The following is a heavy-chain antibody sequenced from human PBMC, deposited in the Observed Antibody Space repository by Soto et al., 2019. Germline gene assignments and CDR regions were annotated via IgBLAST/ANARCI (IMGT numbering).Heavy chain of an antibody. CDR2: IYYSGST. V-gene: IGHV4-31*03. CDR3: AREISPFGGVIGRIQRVYYYYGMDV. D-gene: IGHD3-16*02. CDR1: GGSISSGGYY. J-gene: IGHJ6*02. Sequence: SETLSLTCTVSGGSISSGGYYWSWIRQHPGKGLEWIGYIYYSGSTYYNPSLKSRVTMSVDTSKNQFSLKLSSVTAADTAVYYCAREISPFGGVIGRIQRVYYYYGMDVWGQGTTVTVSS.